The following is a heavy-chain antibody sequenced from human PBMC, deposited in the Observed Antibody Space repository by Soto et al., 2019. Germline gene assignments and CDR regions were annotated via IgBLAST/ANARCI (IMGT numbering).Heavy chain of an antibody. CDR1: GGNFSSYA. V-gene: IGHV1-69*01. J-gene: IGHJ5*02. CDR2: IVPLFGTT. D-gene: IGHD6-13*01. Sequence: QAQLVQSGAELKKPGSSVKVSCKASGGNFSSYAISWLRQAPGQGLEWMGGIVPLFGTTNYAQKFKGRLMITADESTTTAYMEVSSLRFEDTAVYYCARALGVSWYNWFDPWGQGSPVTVSS. CDR3: ARALGVSWYNWFDP.